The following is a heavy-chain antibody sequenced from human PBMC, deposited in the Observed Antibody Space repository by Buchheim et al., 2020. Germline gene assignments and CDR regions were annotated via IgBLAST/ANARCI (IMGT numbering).Heavy chain of an antibody. D-gene: IGHD6-19*01. CDR3: AKDGSSGWYESPRNPADY. CDR2: ISYDGSNK. V-gene: IGHV3-30*18. CDR1: GFTFSSYG. Sequence: QVQLVESGGGVVQPGRSLRLSCAASGFTFSSYGMHWVRQAPGKGLEWVAVISYDGSNKYYADSVKGRFTISRDNSKNTLYLQMNSLRAEDTAVYYCAKDGSSGWYESPRNPADYWGQGTL. J-gene: IGHJ4*02.